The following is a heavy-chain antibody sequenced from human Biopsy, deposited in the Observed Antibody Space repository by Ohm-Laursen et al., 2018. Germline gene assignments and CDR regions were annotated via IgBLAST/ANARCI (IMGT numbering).Heavy chain of an antibody. CDR3: ARDRYYGSENYFSHYNMDV. V-gene: IGHV3-21*01. CDR1: GFIFSTYT. J-gene: IGHJ6*03. D-gene: IGHD3-10*01. Sequence: SLRLSCAASGFIFSTYTMNWVRQAPGKGLEWVSSISSSGNFMYYTDSVKGRFTISRDNSKNTLYLHMNSLRAADTAVYYCARDRYYGSENYFSHYNMDVWGQGTTVTVSS. CDR2: ISSSGNFM.